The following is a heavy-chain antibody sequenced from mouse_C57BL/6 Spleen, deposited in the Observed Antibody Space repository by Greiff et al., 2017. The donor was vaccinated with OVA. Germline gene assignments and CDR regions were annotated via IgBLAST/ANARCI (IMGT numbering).Heavy chain of an antibody. D-gene: IGHD1-1*01. CDR1: GYTFTDYE. J-gene: IGHJ4*01. CDR3: TRTTTVVARGAMDY. CDR2: IDPETGGT. V-gene: IGHV1-15*01. Sequence: VQLQQSGAELVRPGASVTLSCKASGYTFTDYEMHWVQQTPVHGLAWIGAIDPETGGTSYTQKFKGKAILTADKSSITAYMERRSLTSEDSAVYYCTRTTTVVARGAMDYWGQGTSVTVSS.